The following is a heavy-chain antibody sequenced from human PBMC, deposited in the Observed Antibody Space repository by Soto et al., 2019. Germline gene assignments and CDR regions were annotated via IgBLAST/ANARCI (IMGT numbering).Heavy chain of an antibody. D-gene: IGHD3-9*01. CDR2: INPNTGRT. CDR1: GYIFTNSY. J-gene: IGHJ4*02. Sequence: QVQLVQSGAEVQKPGASVRVSCKASGYIFTNSYLHWVRQAPGQGLEWMGIINPNTGRTNYAQNFQGRFTMTADTSTSTVYMELSSLRSEDTAVYYCARETDILTGFVIDYWGQGTLVIVSS. CDR3: ARETDILTGFVIDY. V-gene: IGHV1-46*01.